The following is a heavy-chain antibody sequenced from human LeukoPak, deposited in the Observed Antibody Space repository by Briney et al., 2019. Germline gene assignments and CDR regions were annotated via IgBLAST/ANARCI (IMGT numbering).Heavy chain of an antibody. J-gene: IGHJ6*03. CDR2: INPDSGGT. D-gene: IGHD4-11*01. CDR1: GYSFTGYY. V-gene: IGHV1-2*02. Sequence: WASVKVSCKASGYSFTGYYMHWGRQAPGQGLEWMGWINPDSGGTNYAQKFQGRVTMTRDTSITTAYMELSRLSSDDTALYYCARGYSDYADYYNYYMDVWGKGTTVTVSS. CDR3: ARGYSDYADYYNYYMDV.